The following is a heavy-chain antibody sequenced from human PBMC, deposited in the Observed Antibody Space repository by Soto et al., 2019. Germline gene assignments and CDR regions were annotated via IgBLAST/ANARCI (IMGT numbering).Heavy chain of an antibody. V-gene: IGHV4-59*01. CDR3: ARGGVQSLDY. CDR1: GGSISSYY. J-gene: IGHJ4*02. D-gene: IGHD1-1*01. Sequence: QVQLQESGPGLVKPSETLSLTCTVSGGSISSYYWSWIRQPPGKGLEWIGYIYYSGSTNYNPSLKSRVTISVDTSKNQFSPKLSSVTAADTAVYYCARGGVQSLDYWGQGTLVTVSS. CDR2: IYYSGST.